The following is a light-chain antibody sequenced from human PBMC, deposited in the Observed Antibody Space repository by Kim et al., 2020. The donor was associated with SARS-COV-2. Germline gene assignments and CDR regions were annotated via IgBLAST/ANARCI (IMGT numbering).Light chain of an antibody. V-gene: IGKV1-39*01. CDR2: GAT. Sequence: SASVGDRVTITCRTSQDIDNYFNWYQQRPGKAPTLLVYGATTLHSGVPSRFSGSGSGTDFSLTLSSLQPEDSATYYCQQSYSTPWTFGQGTKLEI. CDR1: QDIDNY. J-gene: IGKJ2*02. CDR3: QQSYSTPWT.